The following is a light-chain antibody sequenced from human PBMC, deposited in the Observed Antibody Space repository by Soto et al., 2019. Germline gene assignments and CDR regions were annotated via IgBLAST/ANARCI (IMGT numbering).Light chain of an antibody. CDR2: DAS. Sequence: DIQMTQSPSTLSASVGDRVTIACRASQSISSRLAWYQLKPGKVPRLLISDASTLERGVPSRFSGSGSGADFTLTISSLQPEDVATYYCQQNYITPITFGQGTRLEIK. CDR1: QSISSR. CDR3: QQNYITPIT. V-gene: IGKV1-5*01. J-gene: IGKJ5*01.